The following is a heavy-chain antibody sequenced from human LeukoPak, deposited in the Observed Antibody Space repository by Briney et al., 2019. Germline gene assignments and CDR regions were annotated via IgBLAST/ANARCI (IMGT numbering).Heavy chain of an antibody. CDR3: ARDRSIASDY. CDR1: GFTFSSYA. D-gene: IGHD6-6*01. CDR2: INSDGSST. V-gene: IGHV3-74*01. Sequence: GGSLRLSCAASGFTFSSYAMSWVRQAPGKGLLWVSRINSDGSSTSYADSVKGRFTISRDNAKNTLYLQMNSLRAEDTAVYYCARDRSIASDYWGQGTLVTVSS. J-gene: IGHJ4*02.